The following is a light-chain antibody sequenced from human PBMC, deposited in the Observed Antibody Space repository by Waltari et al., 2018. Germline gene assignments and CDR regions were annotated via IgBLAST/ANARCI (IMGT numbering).Light chain of an antibody. CDR3: ASYTSSNTVI. CDR1: NSDIGRYNY. CDR2: DVS. Sequence: TQPASVSGSAGQSIAISCSGTNSDIGRYNYVSWYQQHPGNAPRLIIYDVSRWPSGVSNRFIGSKSGITASLAISGLQAEDEGDYFCASYTSSNTVIFGGG. V-gene: IGLV2-14*03. J-gene: IGLJ2*01.